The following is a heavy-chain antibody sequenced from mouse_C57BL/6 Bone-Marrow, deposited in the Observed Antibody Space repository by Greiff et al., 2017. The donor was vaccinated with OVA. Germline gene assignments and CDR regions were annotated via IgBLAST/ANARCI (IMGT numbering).Heavy chain of an antibody. CDR2: ISDGGSYT. CDR3: ARDRHYGNYGYFDY. V-gene: IGHV5-4*01. Sequence: DVMLVESGGGLVKPGGSLKLSCAASGFTFSSYAMSWVRQTPEKRLEWVATISDGGSYTYYPDNVKGRFTISRDNAKNNLYLQMSHLKSEDTAMYYCARDRHYGNYGYFDYWGQGTTLTVSS. CDR1: GFTFSSYA. D-gene: IGHD2-1*01. J-gene: IGHJ2*01.